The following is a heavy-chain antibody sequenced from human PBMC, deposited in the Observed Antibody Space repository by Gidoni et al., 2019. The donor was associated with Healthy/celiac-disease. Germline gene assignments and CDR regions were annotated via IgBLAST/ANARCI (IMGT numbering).Heavy chain of an antibody. CDR1: GFTFSSYG. D-gene: IGHD3-16*01. Sequence: QVQLVESGGGVVQPGRSLRLSCAASGFTFSSYGMHWVRQAPGKGLEWVAVIWYDGSNKYYADSVKGRFTISRDNSKNTLYLQMNSLRAEDTAVYYCAREGDYIAYYYYYGMDVWGQGTTVTASS. CDR2: IWYDGSNK. CDR3: AREGDYIAYYYYYGMDV. V-gene: IGHV3-33*01. J-gene: IGHJ6*02.